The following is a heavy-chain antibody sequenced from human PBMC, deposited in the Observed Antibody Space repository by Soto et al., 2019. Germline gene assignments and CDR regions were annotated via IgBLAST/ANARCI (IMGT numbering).Heavy chain of an antibody. CDR3: AGYGGYCSSTSCYTPAQNWYFDL. Sequence: QVQLVQSGAEVKKTGASVKVSCKASGGTFSSYAISWLRLAPVQGLEWMGGIIPIFGTANYAHKFQGRVTITADKSTSTAYMELSSLRSEDTAVYYCAGYGGYCSSTSCYTPAQNWYFDLWGRGTLVTVSP. CDR1: GGTFSSYA. CDR2: IIPIFGTA. J-gene: IGHJ2*01. D-gene: IGHD2-2*02. V-gene: IGHV1-69*06.